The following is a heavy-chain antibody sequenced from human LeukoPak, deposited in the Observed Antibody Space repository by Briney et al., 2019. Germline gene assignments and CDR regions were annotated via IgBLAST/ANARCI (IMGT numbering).Heavy chain of an antibody. V-gene: IGHV4-4*07. CDR3: ARSRVNSSSWYFDYYYYYMDV. D-gene: IGHD6-13*01. J-gene: IGHJ6*03. CDR1: GGSISSYY. Sequence: SETLSLTCTVSGGSISSYYWSWIRQPAGKGLEWIGRIYTSGSTNYNPSLKSRVTMSVDTSKNQFSLRLSSVTAADTAVYYCARSRVNSSSWYFDYYYYYMDVWGKGTTVTVSS. CDR2: IYTSGST.